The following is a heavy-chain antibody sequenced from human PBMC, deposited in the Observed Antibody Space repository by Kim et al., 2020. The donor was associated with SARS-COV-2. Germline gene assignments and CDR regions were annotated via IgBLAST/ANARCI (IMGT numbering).Heavy chain of an antibody. CDR1: GGSISSYY. J-gene: IGHJ6*02. D-gene: IGHD4-17*01. CDR3: ARDHSLYGDYGYYYYGMDV. CDR2: IYYSGST. V-gene: IGHV4-59*13. Sequence: SETLSLTCTVSGGSISSYYWSWIRQPPGKGLEWIGYIYYSGSTNYNPSLKSRVTISVDTSKNQFSLKLSSVTAADTAVYYCARDHSLYGDYGYYYYGMDVWGQGTTVTVSS.